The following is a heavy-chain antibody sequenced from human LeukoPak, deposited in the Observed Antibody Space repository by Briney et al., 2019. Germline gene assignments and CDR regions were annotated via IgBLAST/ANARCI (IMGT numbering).Heavy chain of an antibody. CDR2: IKQDGSEK. Sequence: GGSLRLSCAASGFTFSSYWMSWVRQAPGKGLEWVANIKQDGSEKYYVDSVKGRFTISRDNAKNSLYLQMNSLRAEDTAVYYCARAHHITMVRGVINWFDPWGQGTLVTVSS. V-gene: IGHV3-7*01. CDR1: GFTFSSYW. CDR3: ARAHHITMVRGVINWFDP. D-gene: IGHD3-10*01. J-gene: IGHJ5*02.